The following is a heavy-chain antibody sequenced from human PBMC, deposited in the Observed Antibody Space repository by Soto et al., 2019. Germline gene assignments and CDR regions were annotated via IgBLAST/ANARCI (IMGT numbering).Heavy chain of an antibody. J-gene: IGHJ4*02. Sequence: GASVKVSCKASGYTFTSYAMHWVRQAPGQRLEWMGWINAGNGNTKYSQKFQGRVTITRDTSASTAYVELSSLRSEDTAVYYCARSMGNFIAVAHGDYWGQGTLVTSPQ. V-gene: IGHV1-3*01. CDR1: GYTFTSYA. CDR2: INAGNGNT. CDR3: ARSMGNFIAVAHGDY. D-gene: IGHD6-19*01.